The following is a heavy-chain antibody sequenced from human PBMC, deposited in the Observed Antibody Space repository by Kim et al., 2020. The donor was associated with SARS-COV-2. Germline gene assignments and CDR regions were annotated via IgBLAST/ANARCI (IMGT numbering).Heavy chain of an antibody. J-gene: IGHJ4*02. D-gene: IGHD6-13*01. CDR2: IAWDGSVT. Sequence: GGSLRLSCAASGFTFDDYAMHWVRQAPGKGLEWVSFIAWDGSVTDYADSVKGRFTISRDNSKNSLYLQMNSLGTEDTALYYCAKSPGGAAGTLLVSHWGQGTLVTVSS. CDR3: AKSPGGAAGTLLVSH. CDR1: GFTFDDYA. V-gene: IGHV3-43*01.